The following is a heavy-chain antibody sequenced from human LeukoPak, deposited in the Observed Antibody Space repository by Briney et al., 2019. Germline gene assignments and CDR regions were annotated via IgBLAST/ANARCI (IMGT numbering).Heavy chain of an antibody. V-gene: IGHV4-59*01. Sequence: SETLSLTCTVSGGSISSYYWSWIRQPPGKGLEWIGYIYYSGSTNYNPSLKSRVTISVDTSKNQFSLKLSSVTAADTAVYYCARSPSLAAAEFDYWGQGTLVTVSS. CDR3: ARSPSLAAAEFDY. D-gene: IGHD6-13*01. J-gene: IGHJ4*02. CDR2: IYYSGST. CDR1: GGSISSYY.